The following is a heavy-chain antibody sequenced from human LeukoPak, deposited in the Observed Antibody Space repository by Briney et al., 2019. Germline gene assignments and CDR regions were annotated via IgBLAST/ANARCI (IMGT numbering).Heavy chain of an antibody. CDR3: ARDRDYYDSSGYYYGMDV. J-gene: IGHJ6*02. V-gene: IGHV3-66*02. D-gene: IGHD3-22*01. CDR2: IYSGGST. CDR1: GFTVSSNY. Sequence: GGSLRLSCAASGFTVSSNYMSWVSQAPGKGLEWVSVIYSGGSTYYADSVKGRFTISRDNSKNTLYLQMNSLRAEDTAVYYCARDRDYYDSSGYYYGMDVWGQGTTVTVSS.